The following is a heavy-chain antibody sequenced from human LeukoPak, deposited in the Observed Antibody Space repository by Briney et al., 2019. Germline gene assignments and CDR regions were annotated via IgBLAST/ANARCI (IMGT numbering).Heavy chain of an antibody. V-gene: IGHV4-39*01. CDR1: GGSISSSSYY. J-gene: IGHJ4*02. Sequence: PSETLSLTCTVSGGSISSSSYYWGWIRQPPGKGLDWIGSIYYSGSTYYNPSLKSRVTLSVDTSKNQFSLKLSSVTAADTAVYYCARHDKSGRYYGDYWGQGTLVTVSS. CDR2: IYYSGST. D-gene: IGHD3-10*01. CDR3: ARHDKSGRYYGDY.